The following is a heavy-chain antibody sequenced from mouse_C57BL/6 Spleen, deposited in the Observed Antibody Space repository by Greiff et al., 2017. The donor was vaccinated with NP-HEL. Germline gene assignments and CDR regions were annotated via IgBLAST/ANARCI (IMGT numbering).Heavy chain of an antibody. J-gene: IGHJ1*03. V-gene: IGHV1-55*01. Sequence: QVQLQQPGAELVKPGASVKMSCKASGYTFTSYWITWVKQRPGQGLEWIGDLYPGSGSTNYNEQFKSKATLTVDTSSSTAYMQLSSLTSEDSAVYYCARYLYGRGYFDVWGTGTTVTVSS. D-gene: IGHD1-1*01. CDR2: LYPGSGST. CDR3: ARYLYGRGYFDV. CDR1: GYTFTSYW.